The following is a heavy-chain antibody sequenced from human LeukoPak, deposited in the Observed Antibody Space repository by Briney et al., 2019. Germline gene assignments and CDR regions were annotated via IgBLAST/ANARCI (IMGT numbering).Heavy chain of an antibody. D-gene: IGHD7-27*01. J-gene: IGHJ4*02. V-gene: IGHV4-30-2*01. CDR3: ARDPWGFSFEY. CDR1: GGSISTGDYY. Sequence: SETLSLTCTVSGGSISTGDYYWSWIRQPPGKGLEWIGYIYHSGSTYYNPSLKSRVTISVDRSKNQFSLKLSSVTAADTAVYYYARDPWGFSFEYWGQGTLVTVSS. CDR2: IYHSGST.